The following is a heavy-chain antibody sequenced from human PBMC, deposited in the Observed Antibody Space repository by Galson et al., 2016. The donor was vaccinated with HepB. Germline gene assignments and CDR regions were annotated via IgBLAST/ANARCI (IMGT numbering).Heavy chain of an antibody. CDR3: TRRPGN. CDR1: GFSVSSNY. J-gene: IGHJ3*01. Sequence: SLRLSCAASGFSVSSNYMSWVRQAPGKGLEWVSFIYSGGNTYYADSVEGRFSISRDKTMNTLYLQMNSRGTEDTAVYYCTRRPGNWGQGTMVTVSS. D-gene: IGHD1-14*01. CDR2: IYSGGNT. V-gene: IGHV3-53*01.